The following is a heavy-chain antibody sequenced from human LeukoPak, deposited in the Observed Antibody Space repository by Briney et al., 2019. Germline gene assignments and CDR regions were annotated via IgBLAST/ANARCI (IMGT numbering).Heavy chain of an antibody. Sequence: SETLSLTCSVSGGSVSSGSYYWSWIRQPPGKGLEWIGYIYSSGATKYNPSLKSRVTISFDTSKNQFSLKLSSVTAADTAVYYCARHGSYLADDAFDIWGQGTMVTVSS. V-gene: IGHV4-61*01. CDR2: IYSSGAT. J-gene: IGHJ3*02. CDR1: GGSVSSGSYY. CDR3: ARHGSYLADDAFDI. D-gene: IGHD1-26*01.